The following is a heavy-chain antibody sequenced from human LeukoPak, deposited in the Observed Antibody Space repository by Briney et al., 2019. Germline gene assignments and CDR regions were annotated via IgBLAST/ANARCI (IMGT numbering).Heavy chain of an antibody. CDR1: GFTFSSYG. Sequence: GRSLRLSCAASGFTFSSYGMHWVRQAPGKELEWVAVIWYDGTNKYYADSVKGRFTISRDNSKNTLFLQMNSLRAEDTAVYYCARAAYDSSGYLTLWGRGTLVTVSS. D-gene: IGHD3-22*01. J-gene: IGHJ4*02. CDR3: ARAAYDSSGYLTL. CDR2: IWYDGTNK. V-gene: IGHV3-33*01.